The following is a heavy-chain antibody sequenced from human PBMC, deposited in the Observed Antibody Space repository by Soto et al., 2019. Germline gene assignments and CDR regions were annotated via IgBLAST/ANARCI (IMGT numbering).Heavy chain of an antibody. CDR2: ISGSGGST. Sequence: PGGSLRLSCAASGFTFSSYAMSWVRQAPGKGLEWVSAISGSGGSTYYADSVKGRFTISRDNSKNTLYLQMNSLRAEDTAVYYCASPPTIFGVVMPDAFDIWGQGTMVTVSS. D-gene: IGHD3-3*01. V-gene: IGHV3-23*01. CDR3: ASPPTIFGVVMPDAFDI. CDR1: GFTFSSYA. J-gene: IGHJ3*02.